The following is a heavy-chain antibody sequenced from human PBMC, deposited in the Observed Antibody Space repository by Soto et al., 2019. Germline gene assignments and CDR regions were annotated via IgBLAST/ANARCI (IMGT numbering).Heavy chain of an antibody. CDR2: IRSKAYGGTI. J-gene: IGHJ6*02. CDR3: THRKKATALLYCCGMDV. V-gene: IGHV3-49*03. Sequence: GGSLRLSCKASGFTFGDYAMSWFRQAPGKGLEWVGFIRSKAYGGTIDYAASVKGRFTISRDDSKSIAYLQMNSLKTEDTAVYYYTHRKKATALLYCCGMDVWGQGTTGTV. CDR1: GFTFGDYA.